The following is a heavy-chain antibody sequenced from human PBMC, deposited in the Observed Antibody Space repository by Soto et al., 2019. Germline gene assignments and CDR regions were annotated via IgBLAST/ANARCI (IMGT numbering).Heavy chain of an antibody. D-gene: IGHD6-13*01. J-gene: IGHJ4*02. CDR3: ARLAGYSSSWSSWWASH. Sequence: PGESLKISCKGSGYSFTSYWIGWVRQMPGHGLEWMGIIYPGDSDTRYSPSFQGQVTISADKSISTAYLQWSSLKASDTAMYYCARLAGYSSSWSSWWASHWGQGTLVTVSS. V-gene: IGHV5-51*01. CDR2: IYPGDSDT. CDR1: GYSFTSYW.